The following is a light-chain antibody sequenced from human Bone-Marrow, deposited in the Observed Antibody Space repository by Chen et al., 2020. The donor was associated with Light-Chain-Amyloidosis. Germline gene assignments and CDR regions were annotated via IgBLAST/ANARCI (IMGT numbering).Light chain of an antibody. J-gene: IGLJ3*02. CDR1: SGSIATNY. CDR3: QSYQGSSQGV. CDR2: EDD. Sequence: NFMLTQPHSGWEAPGKTVLISCTGSSGSIATNYVQWYQQRPGSSPTTVIYEDDQRPSGFPDRFSGSIDRSSNSASPTISGLKTEDEADYYCQSYQGSSQGVFGGGTKLTVL. V-gene: IGLV6-57*01.